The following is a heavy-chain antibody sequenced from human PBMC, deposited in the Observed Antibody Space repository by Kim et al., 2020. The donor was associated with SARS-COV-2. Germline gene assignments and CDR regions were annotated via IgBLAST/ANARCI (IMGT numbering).Heavy chain of an antibody. CDR1: GGSISSSCYN. Sequence: SETLSLTCTVSGGSISSSCYNWGWIRQPPGKELEWIGSIYYSGSTYYNPSLKSRVTLSVDTYKNQFTLKLSCVTDADTAVYYCASQGYYDILTGPTIFDYWGQGTLVTVSS. V-gene: IGHV4-39*01. D-gene: IGHD3-9*01. CDR2: IYYSGST. J-gene: IGHJ4*02. CDR3: ASQGYYDILTGPTIFDY.